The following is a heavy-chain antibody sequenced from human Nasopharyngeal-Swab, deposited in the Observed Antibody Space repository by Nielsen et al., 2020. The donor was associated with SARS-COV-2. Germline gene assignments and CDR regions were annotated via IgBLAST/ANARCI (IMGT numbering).Heavy chain of an antibody. Sequence: GGSMRLSCEASEFTFSSNSMNWVSKATGKGLEWVSSISSSSSYIYYADSVKGRFTISRDNAKNSLYLQMNSLRAEDTAVYYCARLSKQWLVRPYWYFDLWGRGTLVTVSS. J-gene: IGHJ2*01. D-gene: IGHD6-19*01. CDR3: ARLSKQWLVRPYWYFDL. CDR1: EFTFSSNS. V-gene: IGHV3-21*01. CDR2: ISSSSSYI.